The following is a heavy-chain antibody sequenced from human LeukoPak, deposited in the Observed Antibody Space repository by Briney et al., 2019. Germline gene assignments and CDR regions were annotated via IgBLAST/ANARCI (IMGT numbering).Heavy chain of an antibody. CDR3: ARQNPYTTSSFFYYMDV. J-gene: IGHJ6*03. Sequence: KPSETLSLTCTVSGVSSSSSSYYWGWIRQPPGKRLEWIGSIYYTGSIYYNPSLKSRITMSEDKSKNQFSLKLSSVTAADTAVYYCARQNPYTTSSFFYYMDVWGKGTTVTVSS. D-gene: IGHD2-2*02. CDR2: IYYTGSI. CDR1: GVSSSSSSYY. V-gene: IGHV4-39*01.